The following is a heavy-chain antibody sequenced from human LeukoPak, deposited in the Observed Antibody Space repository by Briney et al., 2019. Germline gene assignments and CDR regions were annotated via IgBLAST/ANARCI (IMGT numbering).Heavy chain of an antibody. V-gene: IGHV3-21*01. Sequence: GGSLRLSCAASGFTFSSYSMNWVRQAPGKGLEWVSSISSSSSYIYYADSVKGRFTISRDNAKNSLYLQMNSLRAEDTAVYYCARDLSGYDFDPVSFDYWGQGTLVTVSS. CDR3: ARDLSGYDFDPVSFDY. D-gene: IGHD5-12*01. J-gene: IGHJ4*02. CDR1: GFTFSSYS. CDR2: ISSSSSYI.